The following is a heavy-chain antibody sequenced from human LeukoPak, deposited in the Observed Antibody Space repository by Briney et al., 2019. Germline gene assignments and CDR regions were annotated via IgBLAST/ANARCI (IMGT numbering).Heavy chain of an antibody. J-gene: IGHJ5*02. V-gene: IGHV4-34*01. CDR3: ARLTYSNNWYFRRGLDNWFDP. D-gene: IGHD6-13*01. CDR1: GGSFSRYY. Sequence: SETLSLTCAVYGGSFSRYYWTWIRQPPGKGLEWIGEINHSGSANYNPSLKSRVTISVDASKSQFSLRLSSVAAADTAVYYCARLTYSNNWYFRRGLDNWFDPWGQGTLVTVSS. CDR2: INHSGSA.